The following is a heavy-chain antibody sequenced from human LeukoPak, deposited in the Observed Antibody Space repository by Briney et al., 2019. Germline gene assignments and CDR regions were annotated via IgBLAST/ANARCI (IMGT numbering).Heavy chain of an antibody. CDR2: INAGNGNT. CDR1: GYTFTSYG. Sequence: ASVKVSCKASGYTFTSYGISWVRQAPGQRLEWMGWINAGNGNTKYSQKFQGRVTITRDTSASTAYMELSSLRSEDTAVYYCARILTGYPDDAFDIWGQGTMVTVSS. D-gene: IGHD3-9*01. V-gene: IGHV1-3*01. J-gene: IGHJ3*02. CDR3: ARILTGYPDDAFDI.